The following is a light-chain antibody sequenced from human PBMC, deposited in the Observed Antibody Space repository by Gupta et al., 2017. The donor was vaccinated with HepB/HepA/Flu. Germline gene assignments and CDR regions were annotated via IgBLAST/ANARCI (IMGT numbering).Light chain of an antibody. CDR1: QTINND. J-gene: IGKJ4*01. Sequence: EIVMTQSPATLSVSPGERATRSCRASQTINNDLAWYQQKPGQSPRLLSYGASTRATGIPARFSGSASGTQFTLTISSLQSEDFAVYYCQQYNTWPPVTFGGGTKVEIK. CDR3: QQYNTWPPVT. CDR2: GAS. V-gene: IGKV3-15*01.